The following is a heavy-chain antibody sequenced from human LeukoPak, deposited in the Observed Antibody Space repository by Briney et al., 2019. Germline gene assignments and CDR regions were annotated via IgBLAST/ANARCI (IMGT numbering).Heavy chain of an antibody. V-gene: IGHV4-30-2*01. Sequence: PSETLSLTCTVSGGSISSGGYYWSWVRQPPGKGLEWIGYIYHSGSTYYNASRKSRATTSVARYKHQFSLKLSFVTAADTAVYYCARDLAAAGTGGWDYWGQGTLVTVSS. CDR3: ARDLAAAGTGGWDY. D-gene: IGHD6-13*01. CDR1: GGSISSGGYY. J-gene: IGHJ4*02. CDR2: IYHSGST.